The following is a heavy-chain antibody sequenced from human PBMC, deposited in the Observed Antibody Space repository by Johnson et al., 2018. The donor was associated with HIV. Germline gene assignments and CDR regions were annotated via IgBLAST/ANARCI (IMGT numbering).Heavy chain of an antibody. CDR1: GFTFTNAW. V-gene: IGHV3-15*01. CDR2: IKRKTDGGTS. CDR3: ASWNYFDAFDI. D-gene: IGHD1-7*01. J-gene: IGHJ3*02. Sequence: VQLVESRGGVVQPGGSLRLSCAASGFTFTNAWMNWVRQAPGKGLECVGRIKRKTDGGTSDYAAPVKGRFTISRDNAKNSLYLQMNSLRAEDTAVYYCASWNYFDAFDIWGQGTMVTVSS.